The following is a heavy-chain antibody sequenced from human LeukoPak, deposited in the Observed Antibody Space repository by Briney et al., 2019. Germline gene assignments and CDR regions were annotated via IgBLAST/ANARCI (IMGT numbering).Heavy chain of an antibody. CDR3: ARSVTTVAARFDY. J-gene: IGHJ4*02. Sequence: ASVKVSCKASGYTFTPYYIHWVRPAPGQGLEWMGIINPSDGSTTYAQKFQDRLTMTRDTSTTTVYMELGSLRSEDTAVYYCARSVTTVAARFDYWGQGTLVTVSS. D-gene: IGHD4-23*01. CDR2: INPSDGST. CDR1: GYTFTPYY. V-gene: IGHV1-46*01.